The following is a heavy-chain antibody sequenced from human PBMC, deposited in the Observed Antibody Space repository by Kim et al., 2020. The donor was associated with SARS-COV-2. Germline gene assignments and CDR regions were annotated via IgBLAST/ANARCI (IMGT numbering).Heavy chain of an antibody. V-gene: IGHV4-31*02. Sequence: NPSLKSRVTISVDTSKNQFSLKLSSVTAADTAVYYCARDRVDSSGYYLDYWGQVTLVTVSS. D-gene: IGHD3-22*01. CDR3: ARDRVDSSGYYLDY. J-gene: IGHJ4*02.